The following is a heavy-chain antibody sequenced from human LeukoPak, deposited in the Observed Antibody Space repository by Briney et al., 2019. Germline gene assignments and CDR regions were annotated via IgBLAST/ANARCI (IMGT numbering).Heavy chain of an antibody. J-gene: IGHJ4*02. Sequence: QPGGSLRLSCAASGFTFSSYEMNWVRQAPGKGLEWISYISGSGRTIYYADSVKGRFTISRDNAKNSLDLQMNSLRAEDTAVYYCASSSGYYYKAFDYRGQGTLVTVSS. CDR3: ASSSGYYYKAFDY. D-gene: IGHD3-22*01. CDR1: GFTFSSYE. CDR2: ISGSGRTI. V-gene: IGHV3-48*03.